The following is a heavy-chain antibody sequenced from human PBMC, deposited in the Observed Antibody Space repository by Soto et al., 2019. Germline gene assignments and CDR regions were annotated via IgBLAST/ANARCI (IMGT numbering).Heavy chain of an antibody. CDR1: GFTVSSNY. CDR2: IYSGGST. D-gene: IGHD6-13*01. Sequence: GGSLRLSCAASGFTVSSNYMSWVRQAPGKGLEWVSVIYSGGSTYYADSVKGRFTISRDKSKTALYLQMNSLTPEDTAVYYCSMIHGSWSPFTHYVMDVWGQGTTDTVSA. CDR3: SMIHGSWSPFTHYVMDV. V-gene: IGHV3-66*01. J-gene: IGHJ6*01.